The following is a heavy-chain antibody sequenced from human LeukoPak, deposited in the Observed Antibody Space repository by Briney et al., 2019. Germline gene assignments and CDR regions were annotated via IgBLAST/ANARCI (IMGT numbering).Heavy chain of an antibody. CDR1: GYTFTSYG. J-gene: IGHJ4*02. CDR3: ARGDCFDSSGYSGASLFDY. Sequence: ASVKVSCKASGYTFTSYGISWVRQAPGQGLEWMGWISAYNGNTNYAQKLQGRVTMTTDTSTTTAYMELRSLRSDDTAVYYCARGDCFDSSGYSGASLFDYWGQGTLVTVSS. CDR2: ISAYNGNT. V-gene: IGHV1-18*01. D-gene: IGHD3-22*01.